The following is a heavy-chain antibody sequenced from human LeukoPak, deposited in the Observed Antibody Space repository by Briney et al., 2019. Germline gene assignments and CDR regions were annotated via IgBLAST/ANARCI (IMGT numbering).Heavy chain of an antibody. CDR3: ARVRPGWYYFDY. V-gene: IGHV4-34*01. Sequence: SETLSLTCAVYGGSFSGYYWSWIRQPPGKGLEWIGEINHSGSTNYNPSLKSRVTISVDTSKNQFSLKLSSVTAADTAVYYCARVRPGWYYFDYWGQGTLVTVSS. CDR1: GGSFSGYY. D-gene: IGHD6-19*01. J-gene: IGHJ4*02. CDR2: INHSGST.